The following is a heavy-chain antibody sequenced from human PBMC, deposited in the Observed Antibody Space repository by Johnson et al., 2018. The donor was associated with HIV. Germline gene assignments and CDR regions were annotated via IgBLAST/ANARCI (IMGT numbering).Heavy chain of an antibody. CDR2: IHYEGTDK. CDR1: GFNFRTNG. CDR3: AKDGGLWSYSLDV. V-gene: IGHV3-30*02. J-gene: IGHJ3*01. D-gene: IGHD3-10*01. Sequence: QVQLVESGGGVVQPGGPLRLSCAASGFNFRTNGMHWVRQAPGKGLEWISFIHYEGTDKAYADSVEGRFTISRDNSKTILYLKMNSLRPEDTGLYYCAKDGGLWSYSLDVWGQGTMVSVSS.